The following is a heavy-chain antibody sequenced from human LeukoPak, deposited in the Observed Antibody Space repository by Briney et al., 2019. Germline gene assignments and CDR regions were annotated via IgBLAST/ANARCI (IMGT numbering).Heavy chain of an antibody. CDR1: GFTFSNAW. CDR2: IKSKTDGWTT. CDR3: TTDRIEHPRYYYDSSGYYSSAFDI. D-gene: IGHD3-22*01. J-gene: IGHJ3*02. V-gene: IGHV3-15*01. Sequence: PGGSLRLSCAASGFTFSNAWMSWVRQAPGKGLEWVGRIKSKTDGWTTDYAAPVKGRFTISRDDSKNTLYLQMNSLETEDTAVYYCTTDRIEHPRYYYDSSGYYSSAFDIWGQGTMVTVSS.